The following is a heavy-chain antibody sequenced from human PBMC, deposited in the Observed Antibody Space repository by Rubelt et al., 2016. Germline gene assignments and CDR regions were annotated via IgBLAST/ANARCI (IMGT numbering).Heavy chain of an antibody. J-gene: IGHJ4*02. Sequence: QVQLVQSGAEVKKPGSSVTVSCKASGGTFSSYAISWVRQAPGQGLEWMGRIIPILGIANYAHKFHGRVTITADKATSTAYMELSSLRSEDTAVYYWARDRRVFGVVIIQEYVYWGQGTLVTVSS. CDR3: ARDRRVFGVVIIQEYVY. CDR1: GGTFSSYA. D-gene: IGHD3-3*01. CDR2: IIPILGIA. V-gene: IGHV1-69*04.